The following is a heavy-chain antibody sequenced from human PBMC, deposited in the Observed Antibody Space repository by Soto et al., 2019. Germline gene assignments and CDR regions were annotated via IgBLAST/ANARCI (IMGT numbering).Heavy chain of an antibody. V-gene: IGHV4-39*01. CDR3: VRFFGNAFDI. CDR1: GGSTSSSSYY. Sequence: SETLSLTCTGSGGSTSSSSYYWGWIRQPPGKGLAWIGNIYYSGTTDYNPSLKSRVTVSTDTSRNQFSLTLSSVTAADTAVYYCVRFFGNAFDIWGPGTLVTVSS. CDR2: IYYSGTT. D-gene: IGHD3-3*01. J-gene: IGHJ3*02.